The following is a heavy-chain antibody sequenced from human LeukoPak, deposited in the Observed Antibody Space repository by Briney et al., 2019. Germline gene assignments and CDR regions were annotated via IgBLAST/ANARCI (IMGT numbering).Heavy chain of an antibody. CDR3: ARVKDSGSSWSLYYYYGMDV. CDR1: GFTFSSYW. Sequence: GGSLRLSCAASGFTFSSYWMSWVRQAPGKGLEWVANIKQDGSEKYYVDSVKGRFTISRDNAKNSLYLQMNSLRAEDTAVYYCARVKDSGSSWSLYYYYGMDVWGQGTTVTVSS. V-gene: IGHV3-7*01. D-gene: IGHD6-13*01. CDR2: IKQDGSEK. J-gene: IGHJ6*02.